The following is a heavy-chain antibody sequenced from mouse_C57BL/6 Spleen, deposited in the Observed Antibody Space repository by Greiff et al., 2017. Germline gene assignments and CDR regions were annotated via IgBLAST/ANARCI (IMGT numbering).Heavy chain of an antibody. V-gene: IGHV5-4*03. CDR1: GFTFSSYA. CDR2: ISDGGSYT. D-gene: IGHD1-1*01. CDR3: AVYYGSSYRYFDV. J-gene: IGHJ1*03. Sequence: EVKLMESGGGLVKPGGSLTLSCAASGFTFSSYAMSWVRQTPEKRLEWVATISDGGSYTYYPDNVKGRFTISRDNAKNNLYLQMSHLKSEDTAMYYCAVYYGSSYRYFDVWGTGTTVTVSS.